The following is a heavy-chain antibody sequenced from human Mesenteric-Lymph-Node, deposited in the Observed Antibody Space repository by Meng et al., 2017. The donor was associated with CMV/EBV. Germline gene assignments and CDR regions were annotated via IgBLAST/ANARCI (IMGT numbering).Heavy chain of an antibody. CDR1: GFTFSSYA. D-gene: IGHD5-24*01. Sequence: SLKISCAASGFTFSSYAMHWVRQAPGKGLEWVSGITWNSGNMGYADSVRGRFIISRDNAKNSLYLQINSLRSDDTALYYCAKDLAGQKLDNYLGWVDYWGQGTLVTVSS. CDR2: ITWNSGNM. CDR3: AKDLAGQKLDNYLGWVDY. J-gene: IGHJ4*02. V-gene: IGHV3-9*01.